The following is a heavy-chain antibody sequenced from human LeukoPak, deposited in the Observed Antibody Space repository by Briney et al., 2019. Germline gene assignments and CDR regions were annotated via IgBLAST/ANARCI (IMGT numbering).Heavy chain of an antibody. Sequence: ASVKVSFKASGYTFTVYYMHWVRQAPGQGLEWMGWINPNSGGTNYAQKFQGRVTMTRDTSISTAYMELSRLRSDDTAVYYCARGPALVVPAVKVGIRFDPWGQGTLVTVSS. J-gene: IGHJ5*02. V-gene: IGHV1-2*02. CDR2: INPNSGGT. CDR1: GYTFTVYY. D-gene: IGHD2-2*01. CDR3: ARGPALVVPAVKVGIRFDP.